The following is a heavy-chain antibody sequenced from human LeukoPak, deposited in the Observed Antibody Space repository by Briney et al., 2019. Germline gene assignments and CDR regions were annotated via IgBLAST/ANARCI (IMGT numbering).Heavy chain of an antibody. J-gene: IGHJ4*02. CDR3: ARDFGVGRYFDY. CDR2: VSDDGNSR. V-gene: IGHV3-23*01. Sequence: GGSLRLSCAASGFSFSSCAMSWVRQAPGKGPQWVSGVSDDGNSRYYADSLKGRFTISRDNSRNTLDLQMNGLRLEDTALYYCARDFGVGRYFDYCGQGTLVTVSS. CDR1: GFSFSSCA. D-gene: IGHD3-10*01.